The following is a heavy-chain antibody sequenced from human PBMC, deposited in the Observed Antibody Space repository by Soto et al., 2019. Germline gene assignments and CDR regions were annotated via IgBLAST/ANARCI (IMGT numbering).Heavy chain of an antibody. CDR2: IKSKTDGGTT. Sequence: EVQLVESGGGLVKPGGSLRLSCAASGFSFSYAWMSWVRQAPGKGLEWVGRIKSKTDGGTTDYAAPVKYRFTILRDDSKNTLYLQMDSLKTEETAVYYCSTSVSGSPYWGQGTLVTVSS. CDR3: STSVSGSPY. D-gene: IGHD3-10*01. V-gene: IGHV3-15*01. J-gene: IGHJ4*02. CDR1: GFSFSYAW.